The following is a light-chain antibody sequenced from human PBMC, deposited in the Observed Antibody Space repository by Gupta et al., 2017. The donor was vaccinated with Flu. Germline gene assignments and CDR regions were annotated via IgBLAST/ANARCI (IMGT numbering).Light chain of an antibody. Sequence: ITNSCTGNSSDIGGYDYVSWYQQHPGKAPKLMIYDVSNRPSGVSSRFSGTKSGKTASLTSAGLQAEDEADYYCTSYTNTNTPVVFGGGTKLTVL. CDR1: SSDIGGYDY. V-gene: IGLV2-14*03. CDR3: TSYTNTNTPVV. CDR2: DVS. J-gene: IGLJ3*02.